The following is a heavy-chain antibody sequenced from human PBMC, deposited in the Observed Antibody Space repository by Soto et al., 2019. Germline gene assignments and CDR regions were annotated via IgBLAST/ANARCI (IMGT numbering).Heavy chain of an antibody. CDR2: IWYDGTKK. V-gene: IGHV3-33*01. Sequence: QVQLVESGGGVVQSGRSLTLSCAASGFSLRTYGMHWLRRAPGKGLEWVAFIWYDGTKKFYANSVKGRSTISKDNSNNILYLQMSGLRAEDTAVYYCARDVVTAVAGSVNWFDPWGQGTLVNVSS. J-gene: IGHJ5*02. CDR1: GFSLRTYG. D-gene: IGHD6-19*01. CDR3: ARDVVTAVAGSVNWFDP.